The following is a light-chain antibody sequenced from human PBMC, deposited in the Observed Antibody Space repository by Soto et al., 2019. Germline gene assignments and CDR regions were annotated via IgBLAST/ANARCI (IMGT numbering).Light chain of an antibody. V-gene: IGLV2-14*01. CDR1: NSDIGSYNY. CDR3: CSYRSSRTWV. Sequence: QSALTQPASVSGSPGQSITISCTGTNSDIGSYNYVSWYQQCPGKAPRLLIYEVTNRPSGVSNRFSGSKSGNTASLTISGLQAEDDADYYCCSYRSSRTWVFGGGTKLTVL. CDR2: EVT. J-gene: IGLJ3*02.